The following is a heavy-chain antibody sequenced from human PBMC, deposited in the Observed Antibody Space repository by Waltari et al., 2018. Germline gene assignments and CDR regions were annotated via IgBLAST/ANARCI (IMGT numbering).Heavy chain of an antibody. V-gene: IGHV4-59*01. J-gene: IGHJ4*02. CDR2: VYYTGAA. CDR3: ARAPAGDYGY. Sequence: SWMRQSPGKRLEWIGYVYYTGAAKYNPSFGSRVTMSVDTSKSQFSLKLTSVTAADTAVYYCARAPAGDYGYWGQGTLVTVSA. D-gene: IGHD4-17*01.